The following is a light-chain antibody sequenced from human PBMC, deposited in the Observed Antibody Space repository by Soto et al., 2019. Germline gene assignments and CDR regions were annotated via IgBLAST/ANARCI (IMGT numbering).Light chain of an antibody. CDR2: EVN. J-gene: IGLJ1*01. V-gene: IGLV2-14*01. Sequence: QSVLTQPASVSGSPGQSITISCTGTSSDVGGYNYVSWYQQHPGKAPKLMIYEVNNRPSEVSNRFSGSKSGNTASLTISGLQPEDEAEYYCTSFSNSTYVFGTGTKVTVL. CDR3: TSFSNSTYV. CDR1: SSDVGGYNY.